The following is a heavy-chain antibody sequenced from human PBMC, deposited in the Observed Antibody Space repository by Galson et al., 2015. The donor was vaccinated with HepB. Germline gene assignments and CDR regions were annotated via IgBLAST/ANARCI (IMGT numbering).Heavy chain of an antibody. CDR2: IYLGDSDT. D-gene: IGHD5-18*01. V-gene: IGHV5-51*03. CDR1: GYSFTSYW. CDR3: ARRGRGYSYGYFGTYYYYGMDV. J-gene: IGHJ6*02. Sequence: QSGAEVKKPGESLKTSCKGSGYSFTSYWIGWVRQMPGKGLEWMGIIYLGDSDTRYSPSFQGQVTISADKSISTAYLQWSSLKASDTAMYYCARRGRGYSYGYFGTYYYYGMDVWGQGTTVTVSS.